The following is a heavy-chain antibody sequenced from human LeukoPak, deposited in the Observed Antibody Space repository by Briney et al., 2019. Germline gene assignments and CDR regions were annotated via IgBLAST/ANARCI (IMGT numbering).Heavy chain of an antibody. Sequence: GGSLRLSCAASGVTFSSYAMSWVRQAPGKGLEWVSAISGSSSSAYYAGSVKGRFTISRDNSKNTLYLQMNSLRAEDTAVYYCARERPGYSSSWYWYFDLWGRGTLVTVSS. D-gene: IGHD6-13*01. V-gene: IGHV3-23*01. J-gene: IGHJ2*01. CDR1: GVTFSSYA. CDR3: ARERPGYSSSWYWYFDL. CDR2: ISGSSSSA.